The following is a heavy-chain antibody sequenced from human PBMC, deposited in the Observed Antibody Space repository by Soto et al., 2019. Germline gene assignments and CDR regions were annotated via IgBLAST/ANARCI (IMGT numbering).Heavy chain of an antibody. CDR1: GYTFTSYG. V-gene: IGHV1-18*04. D-gene: IGHD2-2*01. CDR2: ISGKTAKT. CDR3: ARVPREIILVGMDV. J-gene: IGHJ6*02. Sequence: QVQLVQSGAEVKKPGASVKVSCKASGYTFTSYGISWVRQAPGQGPEWMGWISGKTAKTNYAQNLQGRVTITTDTSTSTAYMELRSLRSDDTAVYYCARVPREIILVGMDVWGQGTTVTVSS.